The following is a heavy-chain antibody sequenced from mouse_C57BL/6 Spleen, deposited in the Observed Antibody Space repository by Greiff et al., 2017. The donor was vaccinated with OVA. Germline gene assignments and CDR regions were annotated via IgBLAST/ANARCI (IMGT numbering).Heavy chain of an antibody. CDR3: AGVVGYYYGSSFFDY. V-gene: IGHV1-82*01. D-gene: IGHD1-1*01. J-gene: IGHJ2*01. CDR1: GYAFSSSW. Sequence: QVQLKESGPELVKPGASVKISCKASGYAFSSSWMNWVKQRPGKGLEWIGRIYPGDGDTNYNGKFKGKATLTADKSSSTAYMQLSSLTSEDSAVYFCAGVVGYYYGSSFFDYWGQGTTLTVSS. CDR2: IYPGDGDT.